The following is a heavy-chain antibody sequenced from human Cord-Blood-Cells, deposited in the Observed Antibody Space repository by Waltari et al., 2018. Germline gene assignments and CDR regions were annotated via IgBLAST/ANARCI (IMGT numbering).Heavy chain of an antibody. CDR1: GGTFSSYA. J-gene: IGHJ3*02. V-gene: IGHV1-69*06. CDR2: IIPIFGTA. CDR3: ARGGYYGSGSYYNFAFDI. D-gene: IGHD3-10*01. Sequence: VQLVQSGAEVKKPGSSVKVSCKASGGTFSSYAISWVRQAPGQGLEWMGGIIPIFGTANDAKKFQGRVTITADKSTSTAYMELSSLRSEDTAVYYCARGGYYGSGSYYNFAFDIWGQGTMVTVSS.